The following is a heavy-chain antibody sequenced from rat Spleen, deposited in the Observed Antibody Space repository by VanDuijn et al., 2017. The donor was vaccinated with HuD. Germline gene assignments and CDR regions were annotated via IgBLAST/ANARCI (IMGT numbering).Heavy chain of an antibody. CDR1: GFTFNKYD. CDR2: ISTGCGNT. J-gene: IGHJ4*01. V-gene: IGHV5S13*01. Sequence: EVQLVESGGGSVQPGRSLKLSCAASGFTFNKYDMAWVRQAPTKGLEWIASISTGCGNTYYRDSVKGRFTISSDNAKNTQYLLMDSLMSEDTSTYYCTRGYVMDACGQGASVTVSS. CDR3: TRGYVMDA.